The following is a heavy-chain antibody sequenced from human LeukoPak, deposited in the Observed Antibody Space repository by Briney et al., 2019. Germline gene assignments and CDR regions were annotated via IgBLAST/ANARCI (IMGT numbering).Heavy chain of an antibody. V-gene: IGHV3-48*01. J-gene: IGHJ4*02. D-gene: IGHD3-16*02. Sequence: GGSLRLSCAASGFTFSSYSMNWVRQAPGKGLEWVSYISSSSTIYYADSVKGRFTISRDNAKNSLYLQMNSLRAEDTAVYYCARSDYVWGSYRYMGVDYWGQGTPVTVSS. CDR2: ISSSSTI. CDR1: GFTFSSYS. CDR3: ARSDYVWGSYRYMGVDY.